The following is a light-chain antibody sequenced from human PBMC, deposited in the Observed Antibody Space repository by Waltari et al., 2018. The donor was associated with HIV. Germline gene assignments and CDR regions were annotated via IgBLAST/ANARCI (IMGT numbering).Light chain of an antibody. CDR1: ALPKQY. Sequence: SYELTQPPSVSVSPGQTARITCSGDALPKQYAYWYQQKPGQAPVVLIYKDSERPSGIPERLSGSSSGTTVTLTISGVQTEDEADYYCQSVDRSRVVFGGGTKLTVL. CDR3: QSVDRSRVV. J-gene: IGLJ2*01. V-gene: IGLV3-25*03. CDR2: KDS.